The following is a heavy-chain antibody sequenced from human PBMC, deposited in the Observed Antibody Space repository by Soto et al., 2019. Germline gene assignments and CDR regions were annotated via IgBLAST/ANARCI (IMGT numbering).Heavy chain of an antibody. CDR3: ARETGGTAMAKYYYYYGMDV. D-gene: IGHD5-18*01. J-gene: IGHJ6*02. V-gene: IGHV3-53*01. Sequence: GGSLRLSCAASGFTVSSNYMSWVRQAPGKGLEWVSVIYSGGSTYYADSVKGRFTISRDNSKNTLYLQMNSLRAEDTAVYYCARETGGTAMAKYYYYYGMDVWGQGTTVTVSS. CDR2: IYSGGST. CDR1: GFTVSSNY.